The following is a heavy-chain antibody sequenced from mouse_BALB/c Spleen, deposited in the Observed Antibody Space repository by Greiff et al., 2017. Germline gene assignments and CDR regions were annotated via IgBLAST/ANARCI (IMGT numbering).Heavy chain of an antibody. J-gene: IGHJ4*01. CDR1: GYSFTGYF. D-gene: IGHD2-3*01. CDR2: INPYNGDT. CDR3: AKGGYYVYAMDY. Sequence: VQLQQSGPELVKPGASVKISCKASGYSFTGYFMNWVMQSHGKSLEWIGRINPYNGDTFYNQKFKGKATLTVDKSSSTANMELRSLASEDSAVYYCAKGGYYVYAMDYWGQGTSVTVSS. V-gene: IGHV1-20*02.